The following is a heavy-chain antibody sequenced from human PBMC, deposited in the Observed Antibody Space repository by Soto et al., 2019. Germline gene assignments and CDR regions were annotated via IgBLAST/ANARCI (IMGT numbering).Heavy chain of an antibody. V-gene: IGHV3-21*01. J-gene: IGHJ6*02. Sequence: WGSLRLSCAASGFTFSSYSMNWVRQALGKGLEWVSSISSSSSYIYYADSVKGRFTISRDNAKNSLYLQMNSLRAEDTAVYYCASGEYYYYYGMDVWGQGTTVTVSS. CDR3: ASGEYYYYYGMDV. CDR2: ISSSSSYI. CDR1: GFTFSSYS. D-gene: IGHD3-10*01.